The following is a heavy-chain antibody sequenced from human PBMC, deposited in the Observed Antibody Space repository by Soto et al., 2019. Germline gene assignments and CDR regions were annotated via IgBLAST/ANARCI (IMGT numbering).Heavy chain of an antibody. CDR3: ASRTYTGSYYEGNWFDP. J-gene: IGHJ5*02. Sequence: SVKVSCKASGGTFSSYAISWVRQAPGQGLEWVGGIIPIFGTANYAQTFQGRVTINADESTSTAYMELRSLRSEDTAVYYCASRTYTGSYYEGNWFDPWGQGTLVTVSS. CDR2: IIPIFGTA. V-gene: IGHV1-69*13. D-gene: IGHD1-26*01. CDR1: GGTFSSYA.